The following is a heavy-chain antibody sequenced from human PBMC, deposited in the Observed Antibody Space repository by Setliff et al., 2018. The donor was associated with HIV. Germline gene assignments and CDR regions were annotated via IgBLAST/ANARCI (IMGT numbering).Heavy chain of an antibody. D-gene: IGHD2-15*01. CDR3: ARLLVAGMLFDY. J-gene: IGHJ4*02. Sequence: KTSETLSLTCIVSGGSITSHYWGWIRQPPGKGLEWIGFIYYTGHTNYNPSLKSRVTISVDTSKNQFSLKLSSVTAADTAVYYCARLLVAGMLFDYWGQGTLVTVSS. CDR1: GGSITSHY. CDR2: IYYTGHT. V-gene: IGHV4-59*08.